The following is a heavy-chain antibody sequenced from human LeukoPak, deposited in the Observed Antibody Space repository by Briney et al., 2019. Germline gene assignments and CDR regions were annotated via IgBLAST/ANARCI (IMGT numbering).Heavy chain of an antibody. D-gene: IGHD1-26*01. CDR3: AREEALGSGSFDY. Sequence: PSETLSLTCTVSGGSISTYYWSWIRQPPGKGLEWIGYIYYSGSTSYNPSLKSRVTISVDTSKNQFSLKLSSVTAADTAVYYCAREEALGSGSFDYWGQGTLVTVSS. V-gene: IGHV4-59*01. J-gene: IGHJ4*02. CDR1: GGSISTYY. CDR2: IYYSGST.